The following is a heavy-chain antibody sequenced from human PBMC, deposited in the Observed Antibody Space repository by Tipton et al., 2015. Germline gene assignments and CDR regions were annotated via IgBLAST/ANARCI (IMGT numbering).Heavy chain of an antibody. J-gene: IGHJ4*02. CDR3: ARARGRHGGLFDS. CDR1: GYSISSAFY. Sequence: TLSLTCAVSGYSISSAFYWSWVRQPPGKGLEWIGEIYHTGSTNYNPSLKSRVTMSVDKSKNHFSLKMSSVTASDTAVYYCARARGRHGGLFDSWGQGILVTVSS. CDR2: IYHTGST. D-gene: IGHD4-23*01. V-gene: IGHV4-4*02.